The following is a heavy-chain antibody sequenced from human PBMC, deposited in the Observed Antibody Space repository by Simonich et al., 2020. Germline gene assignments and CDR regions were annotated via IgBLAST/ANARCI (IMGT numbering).Heavy chain of an antibody. CDR1: GFTFSSYA. Sequence: QVQLVESGGGVVQPGRSLRLSCAASGFTFSSYAMHWVRQAPVKGIGWVAGISYDGSNKYHAESVKGRFTISRDNSKNTLYLQMNSLRAEDTALYYCARDIVSFGSSWYAFDIWGQGTMVTVSS. CDR2: ISYDGSNK. J-gene: IGHJ3*02. D-gene: IGHD6-13*01. V-gene: IGHV3-30*07. CDR3: ARDIVSFGSSWYAFDI.